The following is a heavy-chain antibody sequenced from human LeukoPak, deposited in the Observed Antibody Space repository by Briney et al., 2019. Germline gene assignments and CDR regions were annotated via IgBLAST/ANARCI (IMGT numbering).Heavy chain of an antibody. CDR3: ARGPRSSRFDY. D-gene: IGHD2-15*01. CDR1: GGSFSGYY. Sequence: SETLSLTCAVYGGSFSGYYWSWIRQPPGKGLEWIGEINHSGSTNYNPSLKSRVTIPVDTSKNQFSLKLSSVTAADTAVYYCARGPRSSRFDYWGQGTLVTVSS. V-gene: IGHV4-34*01. J-gene: IGHJ4*02. CDR2: INHSGST.